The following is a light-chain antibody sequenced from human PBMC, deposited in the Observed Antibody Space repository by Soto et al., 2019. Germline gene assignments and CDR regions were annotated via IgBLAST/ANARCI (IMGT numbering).Light chain of an antibody. CDR3: QQYYNYSLT. V-gene: IGKV1-5*01. J-gene: IGKJ4*01. CDR2: DAS. Sequence: DIQMTQSPSTLPASVGDRVTITCRASQTISSWLAWYQQKPGKAPDLLIYDASRLAGGVPSRFSGSESGTEFTLTIGSLQPDDFATYFCQQYYNYSLTFGGGTKVDIK. CDR1: QTISSW.